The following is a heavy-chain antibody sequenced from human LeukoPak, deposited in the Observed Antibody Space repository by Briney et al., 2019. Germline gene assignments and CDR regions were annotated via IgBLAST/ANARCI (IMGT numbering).Heavy chain of an antibody. J-gene: IGHJ4*02. Sequence: GGSLRLSCAASGFTFSGSAMHWVRQASGKGLEWVGRIRSKANSYATAYAASVKGRFTISRDSSKNTLYLQMNSLRAEDTAVYYCTHGSMYQLDYWGQGTLVTVSS. CDR3: THGSMYQLDY. CDR1: GFTFSGSA. CDR2: IRSKANSYAT. D-gene: IGHD2-2*01. V-gene: IGHV3-73*01.